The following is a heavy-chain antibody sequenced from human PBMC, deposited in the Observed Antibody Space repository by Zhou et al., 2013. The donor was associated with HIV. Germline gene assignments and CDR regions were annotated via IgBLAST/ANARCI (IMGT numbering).Heavy chain of an antibody. D-gene: IGHD1-26*01. V-gene: IGHV1-69*01. Sequence: QVQLVQSGSDVRKPGATVTVSCKADEDEDDFTAYNYFMHWVRQAPGHGLEWMGGIIPIFGTTSYAQKFQGRVTITTDESTSTVYMELSSLRSEDTALYYCARDVGATRGGYYYYYYMDVWGKGTTVTVSS. J-gene: IGHJ6*03. CDR2: IIPIFGTT. CDR3: ARDVGATRGGYYYYYYMDV. CDR1: EDEDDFTAYNYF.